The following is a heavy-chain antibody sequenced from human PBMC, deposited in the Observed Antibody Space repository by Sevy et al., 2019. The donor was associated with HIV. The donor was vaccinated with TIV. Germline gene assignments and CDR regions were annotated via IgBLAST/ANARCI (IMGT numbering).Heavy chain of an antibody. CDR2: INHSGST. D-gene: IGHD2-2*02. V-gene: IGHV4-34*01. CDR3: ARGEGYCSSTSCYTWRPYYYGMDV. J-gene: IGHJ6*02. Sequence: SETLSLTCAVYAGSFSGYYWSWIRQPPGKGLEWIGEINHSGSTNYNPSLKSRVTISVGTSKNQSSQKLSSVTAADTAVYYCARGEGYCSSTSCYTWRPYYYGMDVWGQGTTVTVSS. CDR1: AGSFSGYY.